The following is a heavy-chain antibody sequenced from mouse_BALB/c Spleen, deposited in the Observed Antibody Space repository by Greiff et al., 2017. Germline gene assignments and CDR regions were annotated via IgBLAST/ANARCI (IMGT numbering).Heavy chain of an antibody. J-gene: IGHJ3*01. D-gene: IGHD3-2*02. Sequence: DVKLVESGGGLVKPGGSLKLSCAASGFTFSSYAMSWVRQTPEKRLEWVASISSGGSTYYPDSVKGRFTISRDNARNILYLQMSSLRSEDTAMYYCAREATGFAYWGQGTLVTVSA. CDR1: GFTFSSYA. CDR3: AREATGFAY. CDR2: ISSGGST. V-gene: IGHV5-6-5*01.